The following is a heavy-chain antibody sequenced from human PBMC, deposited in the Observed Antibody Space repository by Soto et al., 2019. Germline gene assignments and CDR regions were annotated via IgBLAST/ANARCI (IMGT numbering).Heavy chain of an antibody. V-gene: IGHV3-66*01. CDR1: GFNVSINY. J-gene: IGHJ5*02. Sequence: GGSLRLSCAASGFNVSINYMSWVRQAPGKGLEWVSIIYDVGNTYYADSVKGRFTISRDNSNNTLSLQMSSLRAEDTAGYYCACRPRGPWDAWGKGPLVTGSS. CDR3: ACRPRGPWDA. CDR2: IYDVGNT. D-gene: IGHD3-10*01.